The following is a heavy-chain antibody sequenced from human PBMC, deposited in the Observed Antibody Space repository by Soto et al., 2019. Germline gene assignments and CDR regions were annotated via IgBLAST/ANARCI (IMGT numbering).Heavy chain of an antibody. Sequence: QVQLQESGPGLVKPSQTLSLTCTVSGGSVSSGGYYWSWIRQHPGKGLEWIGYIYYRGGTYYNPSLKSRVTRAVEASNNQFSLKLSSVTATETAVYYCAGDPGVAGTVAYDLWGQGTMVTVSS. V-gene: IGHV4-31*03. CDR2: IYYRGGT. J-gene: IGHJ3*01. D-gene: IGHD6-19*01. CDR1: GGSVSSGGYY. CDR3: AGDPGVAGTVAYDL.